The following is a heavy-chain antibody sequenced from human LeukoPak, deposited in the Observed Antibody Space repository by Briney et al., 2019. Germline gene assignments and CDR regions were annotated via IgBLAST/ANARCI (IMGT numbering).Heavy chain of an antibody. CDR3: AGIVAGTNWFDP. J-gene: IGHJ5*02. CDR1: GYTLTELS. Sequence: ASVKVSCKVSGYTLTELSMHWVRQAPGKGLEWMGGFDPEDGETIYAQKFQGRVTVTEDTSTDTAYMELSSLRSEDTAVYYCAGIVAGTNWFDPWGQGTLVTVSS. CDR2: FDPEDGET. V-gene: IGHV1-24*01. D-gene: IGHD3-22*01.